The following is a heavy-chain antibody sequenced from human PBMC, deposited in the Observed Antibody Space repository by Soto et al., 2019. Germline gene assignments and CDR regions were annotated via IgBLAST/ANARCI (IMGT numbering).Heavy chain of an antibody. CDR3: AASISIFGVVPF. D-gene: IGHD3-3*01. V-gene: IGHV4-61*01. J-gene: IGHJ4*02. CDR1: GGSVSRVSYY. CDR2: VYYSGST. Sequence: NPSETLSLTCNVSGGSVSRVSYYWSWIRQSPGKGLEWIGYVYYSGSTNYNPSLKSRVTISVDTSKNQFSLKLRSVTAADTAVYYCAASISIFGVVPFWGQGTLVPSPQ.